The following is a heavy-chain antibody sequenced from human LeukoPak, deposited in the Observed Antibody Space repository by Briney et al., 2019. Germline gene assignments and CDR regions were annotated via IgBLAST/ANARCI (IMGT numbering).Heavy chain of an antibody. J-gene: IGHJ4*02. CDR2: IYYSGST. Sequence: SETLSLTCTVSGGSISSYYWSWIRQPPGKGLEWIGNIYYSGSTNYNPSLKSRVTISVDTSKNQFSLKLSSVTAADTAVYYCASLKSGYFDYWGQGTLVTVSS. CDR3: ASLKSGYFDY. V-gene: IGHV4-59*01. CDR1: GGSISSYY.